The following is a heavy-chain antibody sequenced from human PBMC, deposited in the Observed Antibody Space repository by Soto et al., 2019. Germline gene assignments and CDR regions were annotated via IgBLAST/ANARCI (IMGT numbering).Heavy chain of an antibody. J-gene: IGHJ4*02. CDR3: ASYLEWPTY. CDR2: ISYDGSNK. V-gene: IGHV3-30-3*01. Sequence: GGSLRLSCAASGFTFSSYAMHWVRQAPGKGLEWVAVISYDGSNKYYADSVKGRFTISRDNSKNTLYLQMNSLRAEDTAVYYCASYLEWPTYWGQGTLVTVSS. CDR1: GFTFSSYA. D-gene: IGHD3-3*01.